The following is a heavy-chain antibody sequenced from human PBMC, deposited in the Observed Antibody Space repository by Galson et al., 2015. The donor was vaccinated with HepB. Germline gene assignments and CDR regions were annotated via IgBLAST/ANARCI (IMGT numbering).Heavy chain of an antibody. J-gene: IGHJ1*01. CDR2: IIPIFGPA. D-gene: IGHD1-26*01. Sequence: SVKVSCKASGGTFSSSAINWVRQAPGQGLEWMGGIIPIFGPANYAQKFQDRVTITADESTRTAYMELSSLRYDDTAVYYCARDSGSGSYSEYFQHWGQGTLVTVSS. V-gene: IGHV1-69*13. CDR3: ARDSGSGSYSEYFQH. CDR1: GGTFSSSA.